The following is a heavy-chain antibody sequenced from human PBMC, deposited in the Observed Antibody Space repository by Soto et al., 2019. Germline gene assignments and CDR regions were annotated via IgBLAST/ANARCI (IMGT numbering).Heavy chain of an antibody. CDR3: AREEVVGATRFYYGMDV. D-gene: IGHD1-26*01. CDR1: GFTFSSYA. Sequence: GGSLRLSYAASGFTFSSYAMSWVRQAPGKGLEWVSAISDSGSSTYYADSVKGRFTISRDNSKNTLYLQMNSLRAEDTAVYYCAREEVVGATRFYYGMDVWGQGTTVTVSS. CDR2: ISDSGSST. V-gene: IGHV3-23*01. J-gene: IGHJ6*02.